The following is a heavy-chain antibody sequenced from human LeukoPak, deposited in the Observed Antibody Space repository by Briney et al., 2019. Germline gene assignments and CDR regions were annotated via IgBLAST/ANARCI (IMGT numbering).Heavy chain of an antibody. CDR3: ARKAVGPTSNFFDY. CDR2: INHSGNT. D-gene: IGHD1-26*01. J-gene: IGHJ4*02. CDR1: GASFSGNY. Sequence: PSETLSLTCAVYGASFSGNYWIWIRQPPGKGLEWIGEINHSGNTNYNPSLKSRVTISIDTSKYQFSLKLSSVTAADTAVYYCARKAVGPTSNFFDYWGQGTLVTVSS. V-gene: IGHV4-34*01.